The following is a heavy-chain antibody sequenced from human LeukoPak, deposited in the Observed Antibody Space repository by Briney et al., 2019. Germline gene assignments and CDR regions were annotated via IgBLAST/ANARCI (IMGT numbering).Heavy chain of an antibody. CDR1: GYTFTGYY. Sequence: GASVKVSCKASGYTFTGYYMHWVRQAPGQGLEWMGWISAYNGNTNYAQKLQGRVTMTTDTSTSTAYMELRSLRSDDTAVYYCARRVSSHYYGMDVWGQGTTVTVSS. CDR2: ISAYNGNT. V-gene: IGHV1-18*04. J-gene: IGHJ6*02. CDR3: ARRVSSHYYGMDV. D-gene: IGHD4-23*01.